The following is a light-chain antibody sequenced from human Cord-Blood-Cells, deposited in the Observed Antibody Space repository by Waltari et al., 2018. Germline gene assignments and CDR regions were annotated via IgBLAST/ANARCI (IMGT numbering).Light chain of an antibody. J-gene: IGLJ3*02. Sequence: QSALTQPASVSGSPGQSITISCTGTSSDVGCYNLVSWYQQHPGKAPKLMIYEGSKRPSGVSNRYSGSKYGNTASLTISGLQAEDEADYYCCSYADSSTWVFGGGTKLTVL. CDR3: CSYADSSTWV. CDR2: EGS. V-gene: IGLV2-23*01. CDR1: SSDVGCYNL.